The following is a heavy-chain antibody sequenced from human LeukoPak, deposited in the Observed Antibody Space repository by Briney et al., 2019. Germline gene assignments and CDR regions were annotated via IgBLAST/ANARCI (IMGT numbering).Heavy chain of an antibody. CDR1: GGTFSTYT. D-gene: IGHD5-18*01. V-gene: IGHV1-69*04. CDR2: IIPILDIA. Sequence: GASVKVSCEASGGTFSTYTVSGVRQAPGQGLEWMGRIIPILDIANYAQKFQGRVTITADKSTSTVYMELRSLRSEDTALYYCAREVDTALVFDYWGQGSLVTVSS. J-gene: IGHJ4*02. CDR3: AREVDTALVFDY.